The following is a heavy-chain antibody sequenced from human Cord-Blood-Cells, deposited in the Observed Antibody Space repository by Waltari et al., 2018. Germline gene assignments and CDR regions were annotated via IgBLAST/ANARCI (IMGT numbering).Heavy chain of an antibody. V-gene: IGHV4-34*01. CDR2: INHSGRR. CDR3: ARGGVVTYYDFWSGYYFDY. J-gene: IGHJ4*02. CDR1: GGSFSGYY. D-gene: IGHD3-3*01. Sequence: QVQLQQWGAGLLKPSETLSLTCAVYGGSFSGYYWSWIRQPPGKGLEWIGEINHSGRRNYNPSLKSRVTISVDTSKNQFSRKLSSVTAADTAVYYCARGGVVTYYDFWSGYYFDYWGQGTLVTVSS.